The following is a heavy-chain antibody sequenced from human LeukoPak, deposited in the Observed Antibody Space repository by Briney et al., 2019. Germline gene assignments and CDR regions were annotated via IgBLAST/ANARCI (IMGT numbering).Heavy chain of an antibody. CDR2: INRDGSEK. Sequence: GGSLRLSCTASGFTFTDYWLTWVRQAPGTGLERLANINRDGSEKYYVDSVKGRFTISRDNAKNSLYLQMNSLRAEGTAVFYWARERGVGVWGKGTTVTVSS. V-gene: IGHV3-7*01. CDR1: GFTFTDYW. D-gene: IGHD3-10*01. J-gene: IGHJ6*04. CDR3: ARERGVGV.